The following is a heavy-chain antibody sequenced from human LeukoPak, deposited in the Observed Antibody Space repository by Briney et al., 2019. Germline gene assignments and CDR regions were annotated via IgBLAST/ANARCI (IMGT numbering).Heavy chain of an antibody. CDR2: FYNSGST. Sequence: SETLSLTCSVSGGSINSYYWSWIRQPPGKRLEWIAYFYNSGSTNYNPSLKSRVTISLDTSKNQFSLKLNSVTAEDTAVYYCARTYGSGSYFDSWGQGTLVTVSS. V-gene: IGHV4-59*01. J-gene: IGHJ4*02. D-gene: IGHD3-10*01. CDR1: GGSINSYY. CDR3: ARTYGSGSYFDS.